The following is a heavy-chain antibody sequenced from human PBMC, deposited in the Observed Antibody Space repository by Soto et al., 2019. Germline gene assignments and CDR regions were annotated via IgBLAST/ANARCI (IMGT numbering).Heavy chain of an antibody. J-gene: IGHJ5*02. D-gene: IGHD6-13*01. Sequence: GGSLRLSCAASGFTFSDYYMSWIRQAPGKGLEWVSYISSSGSTIYYADSVKGRFTISRDNAKNSLYLQMNSLRAEDTAVYYCAREGSSSWLNWFDPWGQGTLVTVSS. V-gene: IGHV3-11*01. CDR2: ISSSGSTI. CDR3: AREGSSSWLNWFDP. CDR1: GFTFSDYY.